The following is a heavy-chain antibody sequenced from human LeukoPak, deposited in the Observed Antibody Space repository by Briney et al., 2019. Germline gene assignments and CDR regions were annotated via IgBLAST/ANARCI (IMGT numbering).Heavy chain of an antibody. Sequence: EASVKVSCKASGYTFTGYYMHWVRQAPGQGLEWMGWINPNSGGTNYAQKFQGRVTMTRDTSISTAYMELSRLRSDDTAVYYCARDYGDYPWLRDAFDIWGQGTMVTVSS. CDR1: GYTFTGYY. J-gene: IGHJ3*02. CDR3: ARDYGDYPWLRDAFDI. D-gene: IGHD4-17*01. V-gene: IGHV1-2*02. CDR2: INPNSGGT.